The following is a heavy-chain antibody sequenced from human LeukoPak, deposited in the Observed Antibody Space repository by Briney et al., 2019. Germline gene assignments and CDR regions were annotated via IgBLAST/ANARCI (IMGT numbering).Heavy chain of an antibody. CDR1: GGSFSGYY. V-gene: IGHV4-34*01. Sequence: PSETLSLTCAVYGGSFSGYYWSWIRQPPGKGLEWIGEINHSGSTNYNPSLKSRVTISVDTSKNQFSLKLSSVTAADTAVYYCAKDPRSVAGPNWGQGTLVTVSS. D-gene: IGHD6-19*01. J-gene: IGHJ4*02. CDR2: INHSGST. CDR3: AKDPRSVAGPN.